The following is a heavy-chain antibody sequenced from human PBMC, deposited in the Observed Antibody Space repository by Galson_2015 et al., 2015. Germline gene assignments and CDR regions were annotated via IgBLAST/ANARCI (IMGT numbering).Heavy chain of an antibody. Sequence: LRLSCAASGFTFSSHWMDWVRQAPGKGLEWVALIRGDGTEKHYIDSVKGRFTISRDNAKNSLYLQMKSLRAEDTAVYYCVRGAGWLLDSWGQGTLVTVSS. CDR1: GFTFSSHW. D-gene: IGHD5-24*01. V-gene: IGHV3-7*01. CDR3: VRGAGWLLDS. J-gene: IGHJ4*02. CDR2: IRGDGTEK.